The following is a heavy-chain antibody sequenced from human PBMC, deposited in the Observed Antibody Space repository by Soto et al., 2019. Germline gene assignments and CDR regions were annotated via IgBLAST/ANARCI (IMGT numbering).Heavy chain of an antibody. Sequence: ASVKVSCKASGYTFTGYYMHWVRQAPGQGLEWMGWINPNSGGTNYAQKFQGWVTMTRDTSISTAYMELSRLRSDDTAVYYCARGLAYCGGDCYPHSTVYYYYGMDVWGQGTTVTVSS. D-gene: IGHD2-21*02. CDR2: INPNSGGT. CDR3: ARGLAYCGGDCYPHSTVYYYYGMDV. CDR1: GYTFTGYY. J-gene: IGHJ6*02. V-gene: IGHV1-2*04.